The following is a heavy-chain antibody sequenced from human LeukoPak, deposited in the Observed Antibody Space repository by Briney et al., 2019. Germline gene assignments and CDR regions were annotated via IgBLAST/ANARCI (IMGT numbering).Heavy chain of an antibody. V-gene: IGHV4-61*01. D-gene: IGHD6-19*01. J-gene: IGHJ4*02. Sequence: SETLSLTCTVSGGSVRSRTHGWSWIRQPPGKALEYIGYIYDSENTDYNPSLKSRITISLDAFKNQFSLKLTSVTAADSAVYYCARHRDYGSGWYGFDYWGQGTLVTVSS. CDR2: IYDSENT. CDR1: GGSVRSRTHG. CDR3: ARHRDYGSGWYGFDY.